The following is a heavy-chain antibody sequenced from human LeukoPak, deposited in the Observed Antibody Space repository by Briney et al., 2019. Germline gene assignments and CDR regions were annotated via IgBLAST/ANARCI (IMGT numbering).Heavy chain of an antibody. Sequence: PSETLSLTCAVSGYSISSGCYWGWIRQPPGKGLEWIGSIYHSGSTYYNPSLKSRVTISVDTSKNQFSLKLSSVTAADAAVYYCARCSGGSCYHDYWGQGTLVTVSS. V-gene: IGHV4-38-2*01. J-gene: IGHJ4*02. CDR1: GYSISSGCY. CDR3: ARCSGGSCYHDY. D-gene: IGHD2-15*01. CDR2: IYHSGST.